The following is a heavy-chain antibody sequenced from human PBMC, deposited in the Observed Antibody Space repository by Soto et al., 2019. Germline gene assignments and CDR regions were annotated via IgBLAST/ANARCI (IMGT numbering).Heavy chain of an antibody. CDR3: AGTMGPVVPARAFDY. Sequence: SETLSLTCTVSGGSISSSSYYWGWIRQPPGKGLEWIGSIYYSGSTYYNPSLKSRVTISVDTSKNQFSLKLSSVTAADTAVYYCAGTMGPVVPARAFDYWGQGTLVTVSS. D-gene: IGHD2-2*01. J-gene: IGHJ4*02. V-gene: IGHV4-39*01. CDR2: IYYSGST. CDR1: GGSISSSSYY.